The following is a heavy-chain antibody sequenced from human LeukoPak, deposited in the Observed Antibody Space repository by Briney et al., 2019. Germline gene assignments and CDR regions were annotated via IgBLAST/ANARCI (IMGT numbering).Heavy chain of an antibody. CDR2: LSGSGGST. CDR3: AKGRCSGGSCYGRGFDY. J-gene: IGHJ4*02. CDR1: GFTFRDYY. Sequence: GGSLRLSCVASGFTFRDYYMSWVRQAPGKGLEWVSGLSGSGGSTYYADSVKGRFTISRDNAKNTLYLQMNSLRAEDTAVYYCAKGRCSGGSCYGRGFDYWGQGTLVTVSS. V-gene: IGHV3-23*01. D-gene: IGHD2-15*01.